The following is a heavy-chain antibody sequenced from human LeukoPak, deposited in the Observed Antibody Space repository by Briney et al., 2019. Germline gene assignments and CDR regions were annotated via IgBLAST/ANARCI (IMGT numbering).Heavy chain of an antibody. Sequence: PSETLSLTCTVSGGSISSYYWSWIRQPPGKGLEWIGYIYYSGSTNYNPSLKSRVTISVDTSKNQFSLELSSVTAADTAVYYCARMAARRPYYYYYYMDVWGKGTTVTVSS. CDR2: IYYSGST. J-gene: IGHJ6*03. CDR1: GGSISSYY. CDR3: ARMAARRPYYYYYYMDV. D-gene: IGHD6-6*01. V-gene: IGHV4-59*01.